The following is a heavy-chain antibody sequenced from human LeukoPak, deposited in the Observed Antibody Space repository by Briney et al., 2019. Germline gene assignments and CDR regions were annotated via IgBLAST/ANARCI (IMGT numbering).Heavy chain of an antibody. J-gene: IGHJ4*02. CDR1: GFTVSSNY. CDR3: AKGSGSYRYYFDY. CDR2: IYSGGST. Sequence: TGGSLRLSCTASGFTVSSNYMSWVRQAPGKGLEWVSVIYSGGSTYYADSVKGRFTISRDNSKNTLYLQMNSLRAEDTAVYYCAKGSGSYRYYFDYWGQGTLVTVSS. V-gene: IGHV3-66*01. D-gene: IGHD1-26*01.